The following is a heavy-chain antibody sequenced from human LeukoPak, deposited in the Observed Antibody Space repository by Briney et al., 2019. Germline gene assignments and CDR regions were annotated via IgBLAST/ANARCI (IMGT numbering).Heavy chain of an antibody. J-gene: IGHJ3*02. V-gene: IGHV3-23*01. Sequence: GGSLRLSCAASGFTFSSYAMSWVRQAPGKGREVVSAISCRWCSTYYADSVKGRFTISRDKSKNTLYLQMNSLRAEDTAVYYCAKDKEGFDIWGQGTMVTVSS. CDR1: GFTFSSYA. CDR2: ISCRWCST. CDR3: AKDKEGFDI.